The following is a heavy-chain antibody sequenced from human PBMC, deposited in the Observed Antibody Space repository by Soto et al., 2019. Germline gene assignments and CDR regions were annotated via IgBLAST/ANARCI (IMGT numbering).Heavy chain of an antibody. V-gene: IGHV3-21*06. CDR3: ARESEDLTSNFDY. Sequence: KHGGSLRLCCAASGFTFTRYSMNWVRQAPGKGLEWVSSISSTTNYIYYGDSMKGRFTISRDNAKNSLYLEMNSLRAEDTAVYYCARESEDLTSNFDYWGQGTLVTVSS. CDR2: ISSTTNYI. J-gene: IGHJ4*02. CDR1: GFTFTRYS.